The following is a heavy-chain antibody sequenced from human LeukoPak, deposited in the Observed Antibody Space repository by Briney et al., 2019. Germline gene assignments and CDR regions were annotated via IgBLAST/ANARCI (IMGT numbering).Heavy chain of an antibody. CDR2: INPSGGGT. Sequence: ASAKVSCEASGYTFTSYYMHWVRQAPGQRLEWMGIINPSGGGTSYAQKFQGRVTMTRDTSTSTVYMELSSLRSEDTAVYYCARSKVVVAATPFDYWGQGTLVTVPS. J-gene: IGHJ4*02. CDR3: ARSKVVVAATPFDY. V-gene: IGHV1-46*01. D-gene: IGHD2-15*01. CDR1: GYTFTSYY.